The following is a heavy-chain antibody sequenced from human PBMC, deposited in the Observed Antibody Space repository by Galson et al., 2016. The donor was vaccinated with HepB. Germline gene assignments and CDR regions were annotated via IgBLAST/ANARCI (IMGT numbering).Heavy chain of an antibody. Sequence: TLSLTCTVSGGSVSSGYYYWSWIRQHPGKGLEWIGYIYYSGSTYYNPPLKSRVTISVDTSKNQFSLRLSSVTAADTAVYYCARAEPGYSSSWYGYWGQGTLVTVSS. CDR2: IYYSGST. CDR1: GGSVSSGYYY. CDR3: ARAEPGYSSSWYGY. D-gene: IGHD6-13*01. J-gene: IGHJ4*02. V-gene: IGHV4-31*03.